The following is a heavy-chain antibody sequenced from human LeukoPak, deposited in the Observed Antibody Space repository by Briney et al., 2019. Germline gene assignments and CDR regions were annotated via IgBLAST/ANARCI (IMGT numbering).Heavy chain of an antibody. Sequence: GGSLRLSCAASGFTFSSYWMSWVRQAPGKGLEWVANIKQDGSEKYYVDSVKGRFTISRDNAKNSLYLQMNSLRAEDTAVYYCAVFRDYYGPGSYDAFDIWGQGTMVTVSS. CDR3: AVFRDYYGPGSYDAFDI. D-gene: IGHD3-10*01. V-gene: IGHV3-7*01. CDR2: IKQDGSEK. CDR1: GFTFSSYW. J-gene: IGHJ3*02.